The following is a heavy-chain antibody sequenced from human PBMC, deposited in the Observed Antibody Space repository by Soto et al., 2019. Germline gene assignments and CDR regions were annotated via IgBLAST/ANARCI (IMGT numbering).Heavy chain of an antibody. J-gene: IGHJ4*02. CDR2: ISGYNSNT. V-gene: IGHV1-18*01. D-gene: IGHD5-12*01. CDR1: GYTFSNYG. Sequence: ASVKVSCKASGYTFSNYGISWVRQAPGQGLEWMGWISGYNSNTKYAQKLQGRVTLTTDTSTSTAYLEMRSLRSDDTAVYYCARDSGYGFNYWGQGTLVTVSS. CDR3: ARDSGYGFNY.